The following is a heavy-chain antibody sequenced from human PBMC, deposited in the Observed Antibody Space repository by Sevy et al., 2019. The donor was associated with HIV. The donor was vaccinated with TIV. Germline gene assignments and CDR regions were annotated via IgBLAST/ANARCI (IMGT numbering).Heavy chain of an antibody. V-gene: IGHV1-24*01. Sequence: ASVKVSCKVSGYTLTKLSMHWVRQAPGKGLEWMGSFDPEDGETLYAQTLQGRVIMTEDTSTDTAYMELNSLRSEDTAVFYCATTKDYYENSGCPFDYWGQGTLVTVSS. D-gene: IGHD3-22*01. CDR2: FDPEDGET. J-gene: IGHJ4*02. CDR1: GYTLTKLS. CDR3: ATTKDYYENSGCPFDY.